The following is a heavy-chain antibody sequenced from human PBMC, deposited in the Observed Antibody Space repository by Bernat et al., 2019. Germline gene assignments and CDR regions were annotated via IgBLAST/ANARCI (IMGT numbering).Heavy chain of an antibody. CDR2: INSDGSSA. CDR3: ASRSGTSLSYAFDF. CDR1: GFTFSSCW. J-gene: IGHJ3*01. D-gene: IGHD3-10*01. Sequence: EVQLVESGGDLVRPGGSLRLSCAASGFTFSSCWMHWVRQVPGKGLVWVARINSDGSSANYADSVKGRFTISRDNAKNTLYLQMNSLRAEDTAVYYCASRSGTSLSYAFDFWGQGTMVTVSS. V-gene: IGHV3-74*01.